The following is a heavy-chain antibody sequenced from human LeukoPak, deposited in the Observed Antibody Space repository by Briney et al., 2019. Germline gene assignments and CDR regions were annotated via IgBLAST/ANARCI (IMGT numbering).Heavy chain of an antibody. V-gene: IGHV3-23*01. D-gene: IGHD3-9*01. Sequence: GGSLRLSCAASGFTFSSYGMSWVRQAPGKGLEWVSYISSSGSTIYYADSVKGRFTISRDNSKNTLYLQMNSLRAEDTAVYYCAKYGDILTGYPYYFDYWGQGTLVTVSS. CDR3: AKYGDILTGYPYYFDY. CDR1: GFTFSSYG. CDR2: ISSSGSTI. J-gene: IGHJ4*02.